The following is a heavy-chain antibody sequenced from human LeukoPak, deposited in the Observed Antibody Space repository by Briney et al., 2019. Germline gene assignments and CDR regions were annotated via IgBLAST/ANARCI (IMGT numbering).Heavy chain of an antibody. CDR2: ISYDGSNK. V-gene: IGHV3-30*03. CDR3: TTDHSLIIAAAGTLFDY. J-gene: IGHJ4*02. Sequence: GSLGLSCAASGFTFSNYWMSWVRQAPGKGLEWVAVISYDGSNKYYADSVKGRFTISRDNSKNTLYLQMNSLRAEDTAVYYCTTDHSLIIAAAGTLFDYWGQGTLVTVSS. D-gene: IGHD6-13*01. CDR1: GFTFSNYW.